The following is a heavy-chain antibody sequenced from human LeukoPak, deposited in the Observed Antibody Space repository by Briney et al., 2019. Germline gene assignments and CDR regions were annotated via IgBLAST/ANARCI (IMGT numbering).Heavy chain of an antibody. CDR2: IDKSGVTGGT. D-gene: IGHD6-13*01. Sequence: GGSLRLSCAASGFTFSSYDMHWVRQATGKGLEWVSGIDKSGVTGGTFYSGSVKGRFTTSRENAKNSLYLEMNSLTAGDTAVYYCARGAAGFDYWGRGTLVTVSS. J-gene: IGHJ4*02. CDR3: ARGAAGFDY. CDR1: GFTFSSYD. V-gene: IGHV3-13*04.